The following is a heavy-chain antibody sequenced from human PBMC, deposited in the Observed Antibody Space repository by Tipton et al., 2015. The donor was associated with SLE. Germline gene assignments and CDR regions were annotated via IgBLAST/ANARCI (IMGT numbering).Heavy chain of an antibody. CDR2: ISFSSDSS. V-gene: IGHV3-11*03. CDR1: GFTVSSNY. J-gene: IGHJ4*02. CDR3: AKDSSGWYEGVFDY. D-gene: IGHD6-19*01. Sequence: SLRLSCAASGFTVSSNYMSWIRQAPGKGLEWVSHISFSSDSSYANYADSVKGRFTISRDNVKNSLYLQMNSLRAEDTAVYYCAKDSSGWYEGVFDYWGQGTLVTVSS.